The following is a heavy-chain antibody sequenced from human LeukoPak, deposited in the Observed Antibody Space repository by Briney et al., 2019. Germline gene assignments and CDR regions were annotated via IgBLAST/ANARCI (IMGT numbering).Heavy chain of an antibody. Sequence: PSETLSLTCTVSGGSISSYYWSWIRQPPGKGLEWIGYIYYSRSTNYNPSLKSRVTISVDTSKNQFSLKLSSVTAADTAVYYCARASDYDFWSGGDWFDPWGQGTLVTVSS. J-gene: IGHJ5*02. CDR2: IYYSRST. CDR3: ARASDYDFWSGGDWFDP. D-gene: IGHD3-3*01. V-gene: IGHV4-59*01. CDR1: GGSISSYY.